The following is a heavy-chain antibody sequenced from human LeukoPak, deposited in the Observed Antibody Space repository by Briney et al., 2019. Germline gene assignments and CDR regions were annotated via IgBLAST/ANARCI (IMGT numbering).Heavy chain of an antibody. V-gene: IGHV3-23*01. J-gene: IGHJ4*02. CDR2: ISGGGGST. Sequence: GGSLRLSCAASGFTFSSYAMSWVRQAPGKGLEWVSAISGGGGSTYYADSVKGRFTISRDNSKNTLYLQMNSLRAEDTAVYYCAKSKGSGYDWDYWGQGTLVTVSS. CDR3: AKSKGSGYDWDY. D-gene: IGHD5-12*01. CDR1: GFTFSSYA.